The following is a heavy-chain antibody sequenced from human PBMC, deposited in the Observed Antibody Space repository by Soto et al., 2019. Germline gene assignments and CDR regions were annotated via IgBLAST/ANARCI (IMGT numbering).Heavy chain of an antibody. V-gene: IGHV4-34*01. Sequence: SETLSLTCAVYGGSFSGYYWSWIRQPPGKGLEWIGEINHSGSTNYNPSLKSRVTISVDTSKNQFSLKLSSVTAADTAVYYCARGRLVLLWFGEYYGMDVWGQGTTVT. D-gene: IGHD3-10*01. CDR3: ARGRLVLLWFGEYYGMDV. J-gene: IGHJ6*02. CDR1: GGSFSGYY. CDR2: INHSGST.